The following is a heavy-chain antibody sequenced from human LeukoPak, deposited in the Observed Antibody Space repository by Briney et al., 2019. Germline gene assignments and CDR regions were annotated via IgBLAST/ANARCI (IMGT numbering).Heavy chain of an antibody. CDR2: ISSSSSYI. Sequence: GGSLRLSCTASGLTFSSYSMNWVRQAPGKALEWVSSISSSSSYIFYADSEKGRFTISRDNAKNSLYLQMNRQRAEDTAVYYCARDHPSPNWNYFDFWGQGTLVTVSS. CDR1: GLTFSSYS. V-gene: IGHV3-21*01. CDR3: ARDHPSPNWNYFDF. D-gene: IGHD1-1*01. J-gene: IGHJ4*02.